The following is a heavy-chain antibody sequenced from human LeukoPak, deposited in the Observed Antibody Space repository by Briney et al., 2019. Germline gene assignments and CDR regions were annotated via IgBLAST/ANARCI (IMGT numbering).Heavy chain of an antibody. J-gene: IGHJ4*02. CDR3: ARHLSGVTGYTYGRGIDY. V-gene: IGHV3-7*01. D-gene: IGHD5-18*01. CDR1: GFTFSTYW. CDR2: IKEDGSEK. Sequence: GGSLRLSCAASGFTFSTYWMSWVRQAPGKGLEWVANIKEDGSEKYYVDSVKGRFTISRDNAKKSLYLQMNSLRAEDTAVYYCARHLSGVTGYTYGRGIDYWGQGTLVTVSS.